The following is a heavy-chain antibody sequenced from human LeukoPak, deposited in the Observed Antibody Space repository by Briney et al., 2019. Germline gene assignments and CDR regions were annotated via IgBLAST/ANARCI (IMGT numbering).Heavy chain of an antibody. CDR2: IYYSGST. D-gene: IGHD6-13*01. CDR1: GGSISSSSYY. V-gene: IGHV4-39*07. CDR3: ARVNLRQQRTFDY. J-gene: IGHJ4*02. Sequence: PSETLSLTCTVSGGSISSSSYYWGWIRQPPGKGLEWIGSIYYSGSTYYNPSLKSRVTISVDTSKNQFSLKLSSVTAADTAVYYCARVNLRQQRTFDYWGQGALVTVSS.